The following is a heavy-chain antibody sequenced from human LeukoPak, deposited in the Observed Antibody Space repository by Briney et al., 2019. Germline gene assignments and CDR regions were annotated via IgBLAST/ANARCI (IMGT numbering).Heavy chain of an antibody. V-gene: IGHV4-39*02. CDR2: IYYNGRT. D-gene: IGHD3-22*01. CDR1: GDSIRSSNYY. J-gene: IGHJ1*01. Sequence: SETLSLSCTVSGDSIRSSNYYWDWIRQPPGKGLEWMGSIYYNGRTYYNPPLGSRVSILIDTTNNHFSLKLSSMTAADTAVYYCARRRYYDGSGYLDWGQGTLVIVA. CDR3: ARRRYYDGSGYLD.